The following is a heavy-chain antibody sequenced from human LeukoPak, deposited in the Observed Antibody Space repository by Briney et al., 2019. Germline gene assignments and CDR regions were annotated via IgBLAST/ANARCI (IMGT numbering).Heavy chain of an antibody. D-gene: IGHD5-24*01. V-gene: IGHV1-46*01. Sequence: ASVKVSCKASGYTFTSYYTHWVRQAPGQGLEWMGIINPSGGSTSYAQKFQGRVTTTRDTSTSTVYMELSSLRSEDTAVYYCARESEMATIIPWGQGTLVTVSS. CDR1: GYTFTSYY. J-gene: IGHJ5*02. CDR2: INPSGGST. CDR3: ARESEMATIIP.